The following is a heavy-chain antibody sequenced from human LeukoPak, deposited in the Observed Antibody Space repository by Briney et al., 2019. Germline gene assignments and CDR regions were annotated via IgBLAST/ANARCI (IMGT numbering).Heavy chain of an antibody. CDR3: AREESYSSSSSCDFDY. CDR1: GYTFTGYY. J-gene: IGHJ4*02. V-gene: IGHV1-2*02. D-gene: IGHD6-6*01. CDR2: INPNSGGT. Sequence: ASVKVSCKASGYTFTGYYMHWVRQAPGQGLEWMGWINPNSGGTNYAQKFQGRVTMARDTSIGTAYMELSRLRSDDTAVYYCAREESYSSSSSCDFDYWGQGTLVTVSS.